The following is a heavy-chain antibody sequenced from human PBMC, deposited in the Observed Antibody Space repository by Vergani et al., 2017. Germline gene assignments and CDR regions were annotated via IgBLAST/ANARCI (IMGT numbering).Heavy chain of an antibody. Sequence: EVQLVESGGGLVKPGGSLRLSCAASGFTFSSYSMNWVRQAPGKGLEWVSAISGSGGSTYYADSVKGRFTISRDNSKNTLYLQMNSLRAEDTAVYYCAKGIAAAGLYYFDYWGQGTLVTVSS. V-gene: IGHV3-23*04. CDR3: AKGIAAAGLYYFDY. CDR1: GFTFSSYS. D-gene: IGHD6-13*01. J-gene: IGHJ4*02. CDR2: ISGSGGST.